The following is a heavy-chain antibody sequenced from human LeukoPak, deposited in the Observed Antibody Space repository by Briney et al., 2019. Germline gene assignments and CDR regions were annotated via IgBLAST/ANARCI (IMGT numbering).Heavy chain of an antibody. CDR2: VDYSGST. J-gene: IGHJ5*02. V-gene: IGHV4-59*08. CDR3: AMQVGIYGDYNNWFDP. CDR1: GAPLNNYY. Sequence: SETLTLTCTVSGAPLNNYYWNWVRQPPGKELEWIGNVDYSGSTRYNPSLKSRATMSLDSSKNQFSLRLTSVTAADMAVYYCAMQVGIYGDYNNWFDPCGQGARVTVSS. D-gene: IGHD4-17*01.